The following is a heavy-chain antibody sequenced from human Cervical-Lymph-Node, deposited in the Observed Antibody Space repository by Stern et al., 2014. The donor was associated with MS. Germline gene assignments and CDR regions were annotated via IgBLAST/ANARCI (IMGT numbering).Heavy chain of an antibody. CDR3: ARDTKSLYTGYDHSLDY. CDR1: GYSFTNYG. V-gene: IGHV1-18*01. D-gene: IGHD5-12*01. CDR2: ISGYSGDT. J-gene: IGHJ4*02. Sequence: VQLVESGPEVKEPGASVKVSCKASGYSFTNYGFSWVRQAPGQGLEWLGWISGYSGDTNYAQKVQGRVTLTTDTSTNTAYMELRSLKSDDTAVYYCARDTKSLYTGYDHSLDYWGQGTRVTVSS.